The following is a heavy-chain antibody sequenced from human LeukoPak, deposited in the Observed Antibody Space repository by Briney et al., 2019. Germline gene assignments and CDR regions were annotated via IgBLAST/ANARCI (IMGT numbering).Heavy chain of an antibody. J-gene: IGHJ3*02. CDR2: IYHSGGT. Sequence: SETLSLTCTVSGGSISSSSYYWGWIRQPPGKGLEWIGSIYHSGGTYSNPSLKSRVTISVDTSQNHFSLKLSSVAAADTAVYYCARRRGEYDAFGIWGQGTMVTVSS. D-gene: IGHD2/OR15-2a*01. CDR3: ARRRGEYDAFGI. CDR1: GGSISSSSYY. V-gene: IGHV4-39*01.